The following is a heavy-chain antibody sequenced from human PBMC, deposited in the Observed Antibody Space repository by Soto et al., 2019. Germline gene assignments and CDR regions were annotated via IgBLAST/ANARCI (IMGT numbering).Heavy chain of an antibody. V-gene: IGHV3-48*01. CDR3: ARDKGSSSWHSFDH. D-gene: IGHD2-2*01. Sequence: EVQLVESGGNLVQPGESLRLSCAASGFTFSQSPMNWVRQAPGKGLEWISYISTGSSAIHYADSVRGRFTIFRDEATNSLYLQMNSLRAEDTAVYYCARDKGSSSWHSFDHWGQGTLVTVSS. J-gene: IGHJ4*02. CDR2: ISTGSSAI. CDR1: GFTFSQSP.